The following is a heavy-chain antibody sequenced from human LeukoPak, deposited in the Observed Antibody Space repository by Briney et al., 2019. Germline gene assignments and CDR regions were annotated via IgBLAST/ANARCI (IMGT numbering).Heavy chain of an antibody. J-gene: IGHJ4*02. D-gene: IGHD2-2*01. CDR2: IRYDGSNK. Sequence: GGSLRLSCAASGLTFSSYGMHWVRQAPGKGLEWVAFIRYDGSNKYYADSVKGRFTISRDNSKNTLYLQMNSLRAEDTAVYYCARSDRVPAVINFDYWGQGTLVTVSS. CDR1: GLTFSSYG. CDR3: ARSDRVPAVINFDY. V-gene: IGHV3-30*02.